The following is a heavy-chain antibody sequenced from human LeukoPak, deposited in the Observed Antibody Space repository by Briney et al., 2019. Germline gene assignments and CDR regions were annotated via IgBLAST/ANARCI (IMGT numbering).Heavy chain of an antibody. Sequence: SETLSLTCTVSGGSISNYYWSWIRQPPGKGLEWIGYIYYSGSTTYNPSLKSRVTISVDTSKNQFSLKLSSVTAADTAMYYCARDGAFAIWGQGTMVTVSS. CDR1: GGSISNYY. V-gene: IGHV4-59*01. CDR2: IYYSGST. J-gene: IGHJ3*02. CDR3: ARDGAFAI.